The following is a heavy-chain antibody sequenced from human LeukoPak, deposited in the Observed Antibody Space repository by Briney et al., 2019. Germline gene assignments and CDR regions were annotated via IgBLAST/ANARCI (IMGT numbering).Heavy chain of an antibody. CDR2: ISYDGSNK. V-gene: IGHV3-30*18. Sequence: GGSLRLSCAASGFTFSSYGMHWVRQAPGKGLEWVAVISYDGSNKYYADSVKGRLTISRDNSKNTLYLQMNSLRAEDTAVYYCAKVGGGSTWDIVVVVAATPVYYFDYWGQGTLVTVSS. D-gene: IGHD2-15*01. CDR1: GFTFSSYG. J-gene: IGHJ4*02. CDR3: AKVGGGSTWDIVVVVAATPVYYFDY.